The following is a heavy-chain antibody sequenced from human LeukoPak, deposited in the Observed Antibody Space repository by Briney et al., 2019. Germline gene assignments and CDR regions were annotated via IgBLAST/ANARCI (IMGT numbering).Heavy chain of an antibody. CDR2: INHSGST. V-gene: IGHV4-34*01. Sequence: KPSETLSLTCAVYGGSFSGYYWSWIRQPPGKGLEWIGEINHSGSTNYNPSLKSRVTISVDTSKNQFSLKLGSVTAADTAVYYCARALGATPSNWFDPWGQGTLVTVSS. CDR1: GGSFSGYY. J-gene: IGHJ5*02. D-gene: IGHD5-12*01. CDR3: ARALGATPSNWFDP.